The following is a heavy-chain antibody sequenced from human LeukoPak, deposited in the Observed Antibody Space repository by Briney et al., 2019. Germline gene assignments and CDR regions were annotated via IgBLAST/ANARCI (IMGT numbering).Heavy chain of an antibody. J-gene: IGHJ4*02. CDR2: ISSSSSYI. CDR3: ARDYSGSYRTDY. V-gene: IGHV3-21*01. CDR1: GFTFSSYS. Sequence: GGSLRLSCVASGFTFSSYSMNWVRQAPGEGLEWVSSISSSSSYIYYADSVKGRFTISRDNAKNSLYLQMNSLRAEDTAVYYCARDYSGSYRTDYWGQGTLVTVSS. D-gene: IGHD1-26*01.